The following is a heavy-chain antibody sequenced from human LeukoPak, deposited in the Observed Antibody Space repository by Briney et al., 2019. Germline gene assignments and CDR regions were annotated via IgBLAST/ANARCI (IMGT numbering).Heavy chain of an antibody. V-gene: IGHV3-53*01. D-gene: IGHD6-13*01. Sequence: GGSLRLSCAASGFTVSSNYMSWVRQAPGKGLEWVSVIYSGGSTYYADSVKGRFTISRDNSKNTLYLQMNSLRAEDTAVYYCAKDSSSTSYYYYYYMDVWGKGTTVTVSS. CDR1: GFTVSSNY. CDR3: AKDSSSTSYYYYYYMDV. CDR2: IYSGGST. J-gene: IGHJ6*03.